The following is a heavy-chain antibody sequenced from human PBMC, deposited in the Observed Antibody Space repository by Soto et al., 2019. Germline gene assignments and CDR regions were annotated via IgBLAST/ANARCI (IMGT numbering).Heavy chain of an antibody. Sequence: SLRLSCAASGFTFSSYAMHWFRQAPGKGLEWVAVISYDGSNKYYADSVKGRFTISRDNSKNTLYLQMNSLRAEDTAVYYCARDSLLVRVSVIPAAGTVPWLDPWAQRTLLPLSS. CDR1: GFTFSSYA. V-gene: IGHV3-30-3*01. D-gene: IGHD6-13*01. J-gene: IGHJ5*02. CDR2: ISYDGSNK. CDR3: ARDSLLVRVSVIPAAGTVPWLDP.